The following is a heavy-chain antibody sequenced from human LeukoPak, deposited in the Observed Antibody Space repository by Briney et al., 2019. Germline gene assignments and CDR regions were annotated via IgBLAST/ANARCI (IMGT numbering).Heavy chain of an antibody. V-gene: IGHV3-33*01. CDR3: ARNGPNGYNYWYYGMDV. J-gene: IGHJ6*02. D-gene: IGHD5-24*01. Sequence: PGGSLRLSCAASGFTFSSYGMHWVRQAPGKGLEWVAVKRYDGSNKYYADSVKGRFTISRDNSKNTLYLQMNSLRAEDTAVYYCARNGPNGYNYWYYGMDVWGQGTTVTVSS. CDR2: KRYDGSNK. CDR1: GFTFSSYG.